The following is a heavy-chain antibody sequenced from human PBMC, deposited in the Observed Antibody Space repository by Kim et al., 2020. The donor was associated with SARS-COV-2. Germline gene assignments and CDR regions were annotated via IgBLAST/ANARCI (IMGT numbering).Heavy chain of an antibody. CDR1: GFKFDEYG. J-gene: IGHJ1*01. D-gene: IGHD6-19*01. V-gene: IGHV3-20*04. Sequence: GGSLRLSCAASGFKFDEYGMSWVRQAPGKGQEWVSGLNWNGGRTGYADSVKGRFSISRDNSKNFVYLQMNSLRAEDAAFYYCARGPAGGWYGDYFQHWGQGTLVTVSS. CDR2: LNWNGGRT. CDR3: ARGPAGGWYGDYFQH.